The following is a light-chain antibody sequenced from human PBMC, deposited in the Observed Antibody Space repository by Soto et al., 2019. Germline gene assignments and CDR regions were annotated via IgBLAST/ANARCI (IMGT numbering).Light chain of an antibody. Sequence: EIVMTQSPGTLYASPGEGATLSCRASQSVSTNLAWYQQKPDQTPRLLIYGASTTATGMPARFSGSGSRTEFTLTIISRQFEDFAVYYCQQYYTWPRTFGQGTRVDIK. CDR3: QQYYTWPRT. CDR1: QSVSTN. CDR2: GAS. J-gene: IGKJ1*01. V-gene: IGKV3-15*01.